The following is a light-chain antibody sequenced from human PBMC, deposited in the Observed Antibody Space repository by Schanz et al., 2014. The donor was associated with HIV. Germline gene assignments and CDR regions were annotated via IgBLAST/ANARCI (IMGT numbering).Light chain of an antibody. Sequence: EIVLTQSPGTLSLSPGEGATLSCRASQSLSSTYLAWYQQKPGQPPRLLIYGASKRATGIPDRFSGSGSGTDFTLTISSLEPEDFAVYYCQQCSSWPGTFGQGTKVEIK. CDR1: QSLSSTY. CDR3: QQCSSWPGT. J-gene: IGKJ1*01. V-gene: IGKV3D-20*02. CDR2: GAS.